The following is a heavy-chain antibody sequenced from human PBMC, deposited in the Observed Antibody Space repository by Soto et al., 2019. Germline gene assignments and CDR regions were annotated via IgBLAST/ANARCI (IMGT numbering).Heavy chain of an antibody. D-gene: IGHD3-3*02. CDR3: ARLPSRHLVDY. CDR2: MFYGVST. Sequence: PSETLSLTCTVSGSSINSSGYYWGWIRQPPGKGLEWIGSMFYGVSTYYNPSLKSRVTVSVDTSKNQFSLNLRSVTAADTAVYYCARLPSRHLVDYWGQGTQVTVSS. J-gene: IGHJ4*02. CDR1: GSSINSSGYY. V-gene: IGHV4-39*01.